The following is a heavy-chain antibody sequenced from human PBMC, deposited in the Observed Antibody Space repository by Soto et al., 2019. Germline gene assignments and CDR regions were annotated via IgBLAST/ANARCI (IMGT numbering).Heavy chain of an antibody. D-gene: IGHD2-2*01. CDR3: ARVSEGYCSSTSCYIAY. CDR1: GYTFTSYG. CDR2: ISAYNGNT. Sequence: QVQLVQSGAEVKKPGASVKVSCKASGYTFTSYGISWVRQAPGQGLEWMGWISAYNGNTNHAQKFQGRVTMTTDTSTSTAYMELRSLRSDDTAVYYCARVSEGYCSSTSCYIAYWGQGTLVTVSS. V-gene: IGHV1-18*01. J-gene: IGHJ4*02.